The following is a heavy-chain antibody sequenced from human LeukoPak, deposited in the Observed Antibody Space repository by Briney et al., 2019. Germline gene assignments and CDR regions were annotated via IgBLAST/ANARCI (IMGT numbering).Heavy chain of an antibody. Sequence: GGSLRLSCAAAGFTFGDYAMSWVRQAPGKRLERVSRINWNGGSTGYADSVKGRFTISRDDAKNSLYLQMNTLRAEDTALYYCARGPHITAAIWVFDYWGLGTLVTVSS. D-gene: IGHD5-12*01. CDR2: INWNGGST. CDR1: GFTFGDYA. J-gene: IGHJ4*02. V-gene: IGHV3-20*04. CDR3: ARGPHITAAIWVFDY.